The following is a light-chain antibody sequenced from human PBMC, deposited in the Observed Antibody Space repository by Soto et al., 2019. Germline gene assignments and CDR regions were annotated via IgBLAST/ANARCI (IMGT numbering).Light chain of an antibody. J-gene: IGKJ5*01. CDR1: QSISSY. CDR2: AAS. CDR3: QQSYSTLIT. Sequence: DIQMTQSPSSLSASVGDRVIITCRASQSISSYLNWYQQKPGKAPKLLIYAASSLQSGVPSRFSGSESGTDSTLTISSLQPEDFATYYCQQSYSTLITFGQGTRLEI. V-gene: IGKV1-39*01.